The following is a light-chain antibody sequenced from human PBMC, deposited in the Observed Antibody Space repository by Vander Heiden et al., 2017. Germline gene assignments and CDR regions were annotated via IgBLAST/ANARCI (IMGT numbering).Light chain of an antibody. CDR3: QQYDSTPYT. V-gene: IGKV4-1*01. J-gene: IGKJ2*01. CDR2: WAS. Sequence: DIVMTQSPDSLTVSLGERATINCKSSQSVLYSSNNKNHLAWYQQKPGQPPKLLIYWASTRESGVPDRFSGSGSGTEFTLTISSLQAEDVAVYYCQQYDSTPYTFGQGTRLEIK. CDR1: QSVLYSSNNKNH.